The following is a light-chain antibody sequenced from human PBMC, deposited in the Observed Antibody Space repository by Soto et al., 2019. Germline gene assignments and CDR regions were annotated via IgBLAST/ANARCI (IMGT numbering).Light chain of an antibody. V-gene: IGKV1-12*01. Sequence: DIQMTQSPSSVSASVGDSVTITCRASQDISNWLAWYQQKPGKAPKLLIYTASSLQSGVPSRFSGSGSGTDFTLTISGLQPEDCATYYCQQANSFPPWTFGQGTKVEIK. J-gene: IGKJ1*01. CDR2: TAS. CDR3: QQANSFPPWT. CDR1: QDISNW.